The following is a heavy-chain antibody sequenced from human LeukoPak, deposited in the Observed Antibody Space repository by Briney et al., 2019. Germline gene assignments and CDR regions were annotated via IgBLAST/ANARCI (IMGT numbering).Heavy chain of an antibody. CDR2: IYTSGST. Sequence: KPSETLSLTCTVSGGSISSYYWSWIRQPAGKGLEWIGRIYTSGSTYYNPSLKSRVTISVDRSKNQFSLKLSSVTAADTAVYYCARRSYDSSGYYALDYWGQGTLVTVSS. V-gene: IGHV4-4*07. CDR3: ARRSYDSSGYYALDY. CDR1: GGSISSYY. J-gene: IGHJ4*02. D-gene: IGHD3-22*01.